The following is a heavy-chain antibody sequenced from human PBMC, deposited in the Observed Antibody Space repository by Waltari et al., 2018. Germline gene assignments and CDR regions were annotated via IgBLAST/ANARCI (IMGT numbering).Heavy chain of an antibody. CDR2: IYRGGST. CDR3: ARDLGYTSRQYAFDI. CDR1: GFTVSNQY. J-gene: IGHJ3*02. Sequence: EVQLVESGGGLIQPGGSLKLSCAASGFTVSNQYMSWVRHAPGKGLEWVSVIYRGGSTYYADSVKGRFTISRDNSKNTLYLQMNSLSAEDTAVYYCARDLGYTSRQYAFDIWGQGTMVTVSS. V-gene: IGHV3-53*01. D-gene: IGHD5-18*01.